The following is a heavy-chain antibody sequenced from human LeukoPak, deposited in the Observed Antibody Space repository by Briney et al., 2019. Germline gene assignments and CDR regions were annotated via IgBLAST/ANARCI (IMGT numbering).Heavy chain of an antibody. CDR3: ARHRPVHRHYYDSSGYFIDY. V-gene: IGHV4-38-2*01. J-gene: IGHJ4*02. CDR2: IYHSGST. CDR1: GYSISSGYY. D-gene: IGHD3-22*01. Sequence: SETLSLTCAVSGYSISSGYYWGWIRQPPGKGLEWIGSIYHSGSTYYNPSLKSRVTISVDTSKNQFSLKLSSVTAADTAVYYCARHRPVHRHYYDSSGYFIDYWGQGTLVTVSS.